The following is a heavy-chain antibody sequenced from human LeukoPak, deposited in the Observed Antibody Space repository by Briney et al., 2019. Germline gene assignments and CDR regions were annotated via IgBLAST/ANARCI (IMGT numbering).Heavy chain of an antibody. CDR3: ARDRADSSGYADAFDI. CDR2: INPNSGGT. V-gene: IGHV1-2*02. CDR1: GYTFTGYY. J-gene: IGHJ3*02. D-gene: IGHD3-22*01. Sequence: ASVKVSCKASGYTFTGYYMHWVRQAPGQGLEWMGWINPNSGGTNYAQKFQGRVTMTRDTSISTAYMELSRLRSDDTAVYYCARDRADSSGYADAFDIWGQGRMVTVSS.